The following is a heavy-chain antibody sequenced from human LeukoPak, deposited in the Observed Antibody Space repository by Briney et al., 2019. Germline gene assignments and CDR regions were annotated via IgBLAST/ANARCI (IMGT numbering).Heavy chain of an antibody. V-gene: IGHV4-59*01. Sequence: SETLSLTCNVSGASLSRYYCDWLRQSPGRGLEWIGYISDTGKTDSNPSLKSRVTISLAQSKNQFSLRLTSVTAADSAVYFCATGCSEPFATWGQGIMVSVSS. J-gene: IGHJ5*02. CDR1: GASLSRYY. CDR2: ISDTGKT. CDR3: ATGCSEPFAT. D-gene: IGHD2-8*02.